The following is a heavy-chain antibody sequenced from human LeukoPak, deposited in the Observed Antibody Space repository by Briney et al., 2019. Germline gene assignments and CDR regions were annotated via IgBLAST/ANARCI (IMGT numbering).Heavy chain of an antibody. V-gene: IGHV3-7*03. CDR1: GFTFSSYW. CDR3: ARENDSGWSGPFDY. D-gene: IGHD6-19*01. Sequence: GGSLLLSCAASGFTFSSYWMTWVRQAPGKGLEWVANIKQDGSEKYYVDSVKGRFTISRDNAKNSLYLQVNSLRAEDTAVYYCARENDSGWSGPFDYWGQGTLVTVSS. J-gene: IGHJ4*02. CDR2: IKQDGSEK.